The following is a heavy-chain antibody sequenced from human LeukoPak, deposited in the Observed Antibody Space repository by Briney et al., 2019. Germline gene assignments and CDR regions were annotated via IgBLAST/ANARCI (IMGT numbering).Heavy chain of an antibody. J-gene: IGHJ3*02. CDR1: GGSFSGYY. V-gene: IGHV4-34*01. Sequence: SETLSLTCAVYGGSFSGYYWSWIRQPPGEGLEWIGEINHSGSTNYNPSLKSRVTISVDTSKNQFSLKLSSVTAADTAVYYCARWPTYYDFWSGPGGDAFDIWGQGTMVTVSS. CDR3: ARWPTYYDFWSGPGGDAFDI. D-gene: IGHD3-3*01. CDR2: INHSGST.